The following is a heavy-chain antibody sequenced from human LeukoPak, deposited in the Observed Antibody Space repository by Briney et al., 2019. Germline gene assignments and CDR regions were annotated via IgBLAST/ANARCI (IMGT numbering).Heavy chain of an antibody. D-gene: IGHD1-1*01. V-gene: IGHV3-30*02. J-gene: IGHJ4*02. Sequence: PGGSLRLSCAASGFSFSSYGMHWVRQASGKGLELVAFIRYDGNEKYYAGSVQGRFTVARDNSKNSLYLQMNSLRAEDTAVYYCARRNGRRNGVSDYWGQGTLVTVSS. CDR1: GFSFSSYG. CDR3: ARRNGRRNGVSDY. CDR2: IRYDGNEK.